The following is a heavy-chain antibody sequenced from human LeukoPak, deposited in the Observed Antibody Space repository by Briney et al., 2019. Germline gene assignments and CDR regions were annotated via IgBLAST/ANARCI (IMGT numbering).Heavy chain of an antibody. CDR2: ISGSGGST. J-gene: IGHJ6*02. D-gene: IGHD6-19*01. Sequence: SGGSLRLSCAASGFTFSSYAMSWVRQAPGKGLEWVSAISGSGGSTYYADSVKGRFTISRDNSKNTLYLQMNSLRAEDTAVYYCARDGLEQWLDNGMDVWGRGTTVTVSS. CDR1: GFTFSSYA. V-gene: IGHV3-23*01. CDR3: ARDGLEQWLDNGMDV.